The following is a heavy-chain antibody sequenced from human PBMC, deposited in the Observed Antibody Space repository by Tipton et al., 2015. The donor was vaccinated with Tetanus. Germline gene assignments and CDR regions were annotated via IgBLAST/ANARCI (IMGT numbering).Heavy chain of an antibody. CDR1: GASINAGGYL. Sequence: TLSLTCTVSGASINAGGYLWTWVRQHPGKGLEWIGNIYYTERTRYTPSLDSRVSIAVDTSKNHFSLRLTSVTVADTAVYYCARGLPREPFYLDYWGQGKQVTVSS. CDR3: ARGLPREPFYLDY. CDR2: IYYTERT. V-gene: IGHV4-31*03. D-gene: IGHD1-26*01. J-gene: IGHJ4*02.